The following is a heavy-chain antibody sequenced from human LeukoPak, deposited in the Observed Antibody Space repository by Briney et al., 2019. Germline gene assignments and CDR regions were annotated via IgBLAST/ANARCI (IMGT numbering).Heavy chain of an antibody. CDR2: ISRSGAST. CDR1: GFTFSSYA. J-gene: IGHJ4*02. Sequence: GGSLRLSCAASGFTFSSYAMSWVRQAPGKGLEWGAVISRSGASTYSADSVKGRFPISRDNSTNTLYLQMNSLRAEDTAVSYCAKDRQQWLVDGYDYWGQGTLVTVSS. CDR3: AKDRQQWLVDGYDY. V-gene: IGHV3-23*01. D-gene: IGHD6-19*01.